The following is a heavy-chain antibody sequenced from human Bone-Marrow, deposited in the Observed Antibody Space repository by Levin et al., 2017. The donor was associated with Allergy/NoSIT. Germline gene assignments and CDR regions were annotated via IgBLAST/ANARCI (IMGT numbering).Heavy chain of an antibody. CDR2: ISSDGSNK. Sequence: QAGGSLRLSCAASGFTFSGHPMHWVRQAPGKGLEWVALISSDGSNKLYADSVKGRFTISRDNSKNTLYLQINSLRAEDTAVYYCARNTGSYSPFDSWGQGTLVTVSS. CDR1: GFTFSGHP. V-gene: IGHV3-30-3*01. D-gene: IGHD1-26*01. J-gene: IGHJ4*02. CDR3: ARNTGSYSPFDS.